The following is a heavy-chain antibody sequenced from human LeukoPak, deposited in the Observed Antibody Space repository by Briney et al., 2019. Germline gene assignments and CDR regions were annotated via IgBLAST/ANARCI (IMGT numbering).Heavy chain of an antibody. J-gene: IGHJ4*02. CDR3: ARLWRAGYSGYDRGRGFDY. Sequence: PSETLSLTCTVSGGSISSSNYYWGWIRQPPGKGLECIGSIYYSGSTYYNPSLKSRVTISVDTSKNQFSLKLSSVTAADTAVYYCARLWRAGYSGYDRGRGFDYWGQGTLVTVSS. CDR2: IYYSGST. D-gene: IGHD5-12*01. V-gene: IGHV4-39*07. CDR1: GGSISSSNYY.